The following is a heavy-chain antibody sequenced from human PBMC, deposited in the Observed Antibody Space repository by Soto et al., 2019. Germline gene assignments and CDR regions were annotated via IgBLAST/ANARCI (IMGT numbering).Heavy chain of an antibody. Sequence: QVQLVQSGAEVKKPGSSVKVSCKASGGTFSSYIISWVRQAPGQGLEWMGRIIPILGIANYAQKFQGRVTITADKSTSTAYMELSSLRSEDTAVYYCARRSHDILTGQGPFDIWGQGTMVTVSS. V-gene: IGHV1-69*02. J-gene: IGHJ3*02. D-gene: IGHD3-9*01. CDR2: IIPILGIA. CDR3: ARRSHDILTGQGPFDI. CDR1: GGTFSSYI.